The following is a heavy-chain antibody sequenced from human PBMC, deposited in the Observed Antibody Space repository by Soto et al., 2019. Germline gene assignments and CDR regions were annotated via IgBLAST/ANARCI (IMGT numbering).Heavy chain of an antibody. CDR1: GVTLSNVW. CDR2: IKSKTDGGTT. CDR3: SHGYYQYFES. Sequence: GGSLRLSCAVSGVTLSNVWMNWVRQAPGKGPEWVGRIKSKTDGGTTDYAAPVKGRFTILRDDSENTLYLQMNILKIEDTAVYYCSHGYYQYFESWGQGTLVTVSS. D-gene: IGHD1-26*01. J-gene: IGHJ4*02. V-gene: IGHV3-15*07.